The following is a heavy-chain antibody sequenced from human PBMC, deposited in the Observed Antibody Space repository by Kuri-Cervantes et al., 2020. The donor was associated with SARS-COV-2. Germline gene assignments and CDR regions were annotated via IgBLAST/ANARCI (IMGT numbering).Heavy chain of an antibody. CDR1: GFTFSSYA. J-gene: IGHJ6*02. Sequence: GESLKISCAASGFTFSSYAMSWVRRAPGKGLEWVSAISGSGGSTYYADSVKGRFTISRDNSKNTLYLQMSSLRAEDTAVYYCVGGRGYDSSGYYYGMDVWGQGTTVTVSS. CDR3: VGGRGYDSSGYYYGMDV. V-gene: IGHV3-23*01. D-gene: IGHD3-22*01. CDR2: ISGSGGST.